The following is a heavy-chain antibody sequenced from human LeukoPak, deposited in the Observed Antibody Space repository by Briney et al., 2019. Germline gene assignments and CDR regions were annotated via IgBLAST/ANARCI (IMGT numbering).Heavy chain of an antibody. Sequence: PPETLSLTCVVSGGSISSSNRWSWVRQPPGKGLEWIGEIYHSGSTNYNPSLKSRVTISVDKSKNQFSLKLSSVTAADTAVYYCASAYCGGDCTPYWYFDLWGRGTLVTVSS. J-gene: IGHJ2*01. CDR1: GGSISSSNR. CDR3: ASAYCGGDCTPYWYFDL. CDR2: IYHSGST. V-gene: IGHV4-4*03. D-gene: IGHD2-21*02.